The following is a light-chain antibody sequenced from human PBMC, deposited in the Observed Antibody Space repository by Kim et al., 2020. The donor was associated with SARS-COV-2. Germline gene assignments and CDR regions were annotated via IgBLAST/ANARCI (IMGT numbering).Light chain of an antibody. V-gene: IGKV3-20*01. CDR1: QSVSSSY. Sequence: PGERATLSCSASQSVSSSYLAWYQQKPGQAPRLLIYGASSRATGIPDRFSGSGSGTDFTLTISRLEPEDFAVYYCQQYGSSPEYTFGQGTKLEI. CDR2: GAS. CDR3: QQYGSSPEYT. J-gene: IGKJ2*01.